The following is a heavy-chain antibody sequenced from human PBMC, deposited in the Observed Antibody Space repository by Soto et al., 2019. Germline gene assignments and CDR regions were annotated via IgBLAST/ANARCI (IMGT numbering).Heavy chain of an antibody. Sequence: QVQLQQWGAGLLKPSETLSLTCAVYGGSFSGYYWSWIRQPPGKGLEWIGEINHSGSTNYNPSLKSRVNISVDTSKNQFSLKLSSVTAADTAVYYCARMVNGTTRGYFDYWGQGTLVTVSS. CDR2: INHSGST. J-gene: IGHJ4*02. D-gene: IGHD1-20*01. V-gene: IGHV4-34*01. CDR3: ARMVNGTTRGYFDY. CDR1: GGSFSGYY.